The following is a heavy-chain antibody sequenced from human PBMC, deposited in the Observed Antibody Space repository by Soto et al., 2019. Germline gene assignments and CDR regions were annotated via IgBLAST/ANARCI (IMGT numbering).Heavy chain of an antibody. Sequence: SETLSLTCTVSGGSISSGDYYWSWIRQPPGKGLEWIGYIYYSGSTYYNPSLKSRVTISVDTSNNQFSLKLSSVTAAGSYVYYCARRYGPGYDDWGHGTLVTVSS. J-gene: IGHJ4*01. D-gene: IGHD4-17*01. CDR2: IYYSGST. CDR3: ARRYGPGYDD. CDR1: GGSISSGDYY. V-gene: IGHV4-30-4*01.